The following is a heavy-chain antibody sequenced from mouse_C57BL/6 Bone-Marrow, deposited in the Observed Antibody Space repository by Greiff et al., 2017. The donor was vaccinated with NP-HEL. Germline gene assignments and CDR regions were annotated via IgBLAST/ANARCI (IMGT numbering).Heavy chain of an antibody. CDR3: ARRSYFDV. J-gene: IGHJ1*03. CDR1: GYTFTSYW. CDR2: IYPADSET. V-gene: IGHV1-61*01. Sequence: QVQLQQPGAELVRPGSSVKLSCKASGYTFTSYWMEWVKQRPGQGLEWIGNIYPADSETHYNQKFKDKATLTVDKSSSTAYMQLSSLTSEDSAVYYGARRSYFDVWGTGTTVTVSS.